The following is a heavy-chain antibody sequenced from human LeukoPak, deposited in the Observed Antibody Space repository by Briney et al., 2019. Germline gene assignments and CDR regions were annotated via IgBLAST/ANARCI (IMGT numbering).Heavy chain of an antibody. J-gene: IGHJ5*02. D-gene: IGHD3-22*01. Sequence: SETLSLTCAVYGGSFSGYYWSWIRQPPGKGLEWIGEINHSGSTNYNPSLKSRVTISVDTSKNQFSLKLSSVTAADTAVYYCARDTYYYDSSGYPWFDPWGQGTLVTVSS. CDR2: INHSGST. CDR1: GGSFSGYY. CDR3: ARDTYYYDSSGYPWFDP. V-gene: IGHV4-34*01.